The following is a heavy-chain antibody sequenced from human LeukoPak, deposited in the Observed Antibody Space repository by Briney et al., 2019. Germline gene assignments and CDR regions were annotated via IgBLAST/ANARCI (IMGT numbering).Heavy chain of an antibody. CDR2: ISGSGGST. V-gene: IGHV3-NL1*01. CDR1: GFTFSSYG. J-gene: IGHJ4*02. Sequence: GGSLRLSCAASGFTFSSYGMHWVRQAPGKGLEWVSAISGSGGSTYYADSVKGRFTISRDNSKNTLYLQMNSLRAEDTAVYYCAKEERYSYGYDYWGQGTLVTVSS. CDR3: AKEERYSYGYDY. D-gene: IGHD5-18*01.